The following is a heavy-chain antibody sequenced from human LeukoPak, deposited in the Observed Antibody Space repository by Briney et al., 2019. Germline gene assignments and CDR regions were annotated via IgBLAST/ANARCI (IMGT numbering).Heavy chain of an antibody. V-gene: IGHV3-48*02. J-gene: IGHJ4*02. D-gene: IGHD5-18*01. CDR1: GFTFSSYG. Sequence: GGSLRLSCAASGFTFSSYGMSWVRRAPGKGLEWVSYIRSSSSVMYYADSVKGRFTISRDNAKSSLYLQMSSLRDEDTAVYYCARARGYNHGPQDYYFDYWGQGTLVTVSS. CDR2: IRSSSSVM. CDR3: ARARGYNHGPQDYYFDY.